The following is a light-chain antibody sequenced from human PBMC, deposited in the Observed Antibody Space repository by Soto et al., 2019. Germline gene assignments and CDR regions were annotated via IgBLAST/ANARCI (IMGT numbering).Light chain of an antibody. J-gene: IGKJ1*01. V-gene: IGKV2-28*01. CDR1: RSLLHSNGYNY. Sequence: DVVMTQSPLSLPVTPGEPASISCRSSRSLLHSNGYNYLDWYLQKPGQSPQLLIYLGSNRASGVPDRFSGSGSGTDFTLKISRVEAEDVGIYYCMPALQIPWTFGQGTTVEIK. CDR3: MPALQIPWT. CDR2: LGS.